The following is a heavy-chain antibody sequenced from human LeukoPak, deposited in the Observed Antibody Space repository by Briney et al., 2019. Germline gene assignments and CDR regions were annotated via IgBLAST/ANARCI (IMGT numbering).Heavy chain of an antibody. Sequence: SSVKVSCKASGGTFCSYAICSVRQAPGHGLEWVGGFIPMFGTANYAQEFQGRVTIITYRSTSTCYIELSSLRSEDTAVYYCARAGASDVVALPAAPTRSWFDPWGQGTLVTVSS. J-gene: IGHJ5*02. CDR2: FIPMFGTA. CDR3: ARAGASDVVALPAAPTRSWFDP. CDR1: GGTFCSYA. V-gene: IGHV1-69*05. D-gene: IGHD2-2*01.